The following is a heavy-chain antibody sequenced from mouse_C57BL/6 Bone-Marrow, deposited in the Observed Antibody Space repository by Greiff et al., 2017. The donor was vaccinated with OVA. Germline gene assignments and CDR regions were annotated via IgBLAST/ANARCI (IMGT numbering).Heavy chain of an antibody. CDR1: GYTFTSYW. CDR3: AIYDGED. D-gene: IGHD2-3*01. V-gene: IGHV1-50*01. CDR2: IDPSDSYT. J-gene: IGHJ3*01. Sequence: QVQLQQPGAELVKPGASVQLSCKASGYTFTSYWMQWVKQRPGQGLEWIGEIDPSDSYTNYNQKFKGKSTLTVDTSSSTAYMQLSSLTSEDSAVYYCAIYDGEDWGQGTLVTVSA.